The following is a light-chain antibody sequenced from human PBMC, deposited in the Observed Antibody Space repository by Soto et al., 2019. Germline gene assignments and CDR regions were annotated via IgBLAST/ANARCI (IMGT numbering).Light chain of an antibody. CDR1: ETTANY. V-gene: IGKV1-39*01. CDR3: QQTYISPPT. J-gene: IGKJ4*01. Sequence: DIQMTQSPSSLSASVGDRVTITCRASETTANYLNWYQHKPGKAPKLLIHSASSLHSGVPSRFSGRGSGTDFTLTINSLQPEDFATYSCQQTYISPPTFGGGTKVEIK. CDR2: SAS.